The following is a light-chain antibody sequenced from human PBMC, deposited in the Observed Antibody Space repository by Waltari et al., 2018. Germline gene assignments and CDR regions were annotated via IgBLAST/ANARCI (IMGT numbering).Light chain of an antibody. CDR1: SSDVGSYNL. V-gene: IGLV2-23*01. CDR2: EGS. CDR3: CSYAGSSTWV. Sequence: QSALTQPASVSGSPGQSITISCTGTSSDVGSYNLVSWYQQHPGKAPKRMIYEGSKRPSGVSNRFSGSRSGNTASLTSSGLQAEDEADYYCCSYAGSSTWVFGGGTKLTVL. J-gene: IGLJ3*02.